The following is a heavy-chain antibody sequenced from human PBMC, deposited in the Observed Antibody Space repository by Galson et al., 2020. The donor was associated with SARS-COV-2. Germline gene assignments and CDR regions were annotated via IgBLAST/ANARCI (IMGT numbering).Heavy chain of an antibody. J-gene: IGHJ3*02. V-gene: IGHV4-38-2*02. CDR3: ARDGSPIEEAAQNDAFNI. D-gene: IGHD1-26*01. CDR2: IYHSGTT. Sequence: ASETLSLTCTVSGYSISSGYYWGWIRQPPGKGLDWIGSIYHSGTTYYNPSLKSRVTISVDTSKNQFSLKLSSVTAADTAVYYCARDGSPIEEAAQNDAFNIWGQGTMVTVSS. CDR1: GYSISSGYY.